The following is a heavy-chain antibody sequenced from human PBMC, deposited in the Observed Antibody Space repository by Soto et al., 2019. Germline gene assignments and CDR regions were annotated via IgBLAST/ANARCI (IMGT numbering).Heavy chain of an antibody. CDR2: IYYSGNT. Sequence: PSETLSLTCTVSGGSISSGVYYWSWIRQHPGKGLEWIGYIYYSGNTYYNPSLKSRVTLSVDTSKNQFSLKLNSVTAADTAVYYCRGPHRYWGQGTLVTVSS. D-gene: IGHD3-10*01. CDR1: GGSISSGVYY. V-gene: IGHV4-31*03. J-gene: IGHJ4*02. CDR3: RGPHRY.